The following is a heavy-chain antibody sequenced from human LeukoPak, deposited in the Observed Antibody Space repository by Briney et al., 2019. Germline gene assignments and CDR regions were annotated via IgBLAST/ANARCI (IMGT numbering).Heavy chain of an antibody. V-gene: IGHV4-30-2*01. Sequence: PSETLSPTCAVSGGSISSGGYSWSWIRQPPGKGLEWIGYVYHSGSTYYNPSLKSRVTISVDTSKNQFSLKLSSVTAADTAVYYCARGMVRGVILRENVVRYGMDVWGQGTTVTVSS. J-gene: IGHJ6*02. D-gene: IGHD3-10*01. CDR1: GGSISSGGYS. CDR2: VYHSGST. CDR3: ARGMVRGVILRENVVRYGMDV.